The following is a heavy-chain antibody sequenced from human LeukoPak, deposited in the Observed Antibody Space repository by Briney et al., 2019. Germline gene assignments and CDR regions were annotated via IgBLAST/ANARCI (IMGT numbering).Heavy chain of an antibody. D-gene: IGHD6-13*01. V-gene: IGHV3-7*03. Sequence: PGGSLRLSCAASGFTFSSYWMSWVRQAPGKGLEWVANIKQDRSEKYYVDSVKGRFTISRDNAKNSLYLQMNSLRAEDTALYYCAKDFEQQLVMLDYWGQGTLVTVSS. J-gene: IGHJ4*02. CDR3: AKDFEQQLVMLDY. CDR2: IKQDRSEK. CDR1: GFTFSSYW.